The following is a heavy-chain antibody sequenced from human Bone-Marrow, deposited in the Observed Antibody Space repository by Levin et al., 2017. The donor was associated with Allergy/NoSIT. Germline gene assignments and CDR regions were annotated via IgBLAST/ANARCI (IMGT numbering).Heavy chain of an antibody. Sequence: SETLSLTCSLSGGSISTGGFHWSWVRQRPGKGLEWIGYIYYSGNTYYNPSLQSRLSISIDTSKNQFSLRLTSVTAADTAVYYCAREDGYVFDYWGLGTLVTVSS. D-gene: IGHD5-24*01. J-gene: IGHJ4*02. V-gene: IGHV4-31*03. CDR1: GGSISTGGFH. CDR2: IYYSGNT. CDR3: AREDGYVFDY.